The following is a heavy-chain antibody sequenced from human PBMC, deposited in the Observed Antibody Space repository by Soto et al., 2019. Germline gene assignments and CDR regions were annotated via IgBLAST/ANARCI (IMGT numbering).Heavy chain of an antibody. CDR2: INPGGGRT. CDR1: GYTFTSYD. J-gene: IGHJ4*02. D-gene: IGHD2-21*02. Sequence: QVQLVQSGAEVTKPGASVKLSCKASGYTFTSYDIHWVRQAPGQGLEWVAMINPGGGRTKNAQMFQGRATLTRDTSAGTVDMELSSLTSDDTAVYYCARGPSCGGDCYLFDYWGQGALVTVSS. V-gene: IGHV1-46*01. CDR3: ARGPSCGGDCYLFDY.